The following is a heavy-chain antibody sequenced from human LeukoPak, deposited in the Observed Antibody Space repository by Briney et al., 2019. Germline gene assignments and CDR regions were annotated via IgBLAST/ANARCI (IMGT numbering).Heavy chain of an antibody. Sequence: PGGSLRLSCAASGFTFRSYAMSGVRQAPGKGLEWVSAFSGSGGSAYYANSVKGRFTISRDNSKNTLYLQMNSLRAEDTAVYYCAKEVDIVVVVAATGYLDYWGQGTLVTVSS. CDR1: GFTFRSYA. CDR2: FSGSGGSA. CDR3: AKEVDIVVVVAATGYLDY. V-gene: IGHV3-23*01. J-gene: IGHJ4*02. D-gene: IGHD2-15*01.